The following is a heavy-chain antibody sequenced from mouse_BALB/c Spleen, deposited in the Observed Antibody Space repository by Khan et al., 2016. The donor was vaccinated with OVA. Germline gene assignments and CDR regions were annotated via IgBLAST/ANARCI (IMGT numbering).Heavy chain of an antibody. D-gene: IGHD2-4*01. CDR3: ARKNYDGYAMDY. J-gene: IGHJ4*01. Sequence: EVQLQESGPGLVKPSQSLSLTCTVTGYSITSDYAWDWIRQFPGNKLEWMGYISYSGSTSYNPSLKSRISITRDTSKNQFFLQLNSVTTEDTAAYYCARKNYDGYAMDYWGEGTSVTVSS. CDR1: GYSITSDYA. V-gene: IGHV3-2*02. CDR2: ISYSGST.